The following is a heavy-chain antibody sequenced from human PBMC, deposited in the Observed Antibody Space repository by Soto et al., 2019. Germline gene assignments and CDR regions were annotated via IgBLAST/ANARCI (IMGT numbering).Heavy chain of an antibody. CDR3: ARSPHYYDSSGYLDY. D-gene: IGHD3-22*01. Sequence: GGSLRLSFSASGFTFISYSMNWVRQAPGKGLEWVSSISSSSSYIYYADSVKGRFTISRDNAKNSLYLQMNSLRAEDTAVYYCARSPHYYDSSGYLDYWGQGTLVTVSS. J-gene: IGHJ4*02. V-gene: IGHV3-21*01. CDR2: ISSSSSYI. CDR1: GFTFISYS.